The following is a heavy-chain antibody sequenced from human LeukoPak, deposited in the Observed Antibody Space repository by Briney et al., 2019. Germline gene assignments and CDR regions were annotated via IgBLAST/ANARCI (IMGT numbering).Heavy chain of an antibody. J-gene: IGHJ4*02. CDR1: GGSISSGSYY. D-gene: IGHD6-13*01. Sequence: SETLSLTCTVSGGSISSGSYYWSWIRQPAGKGLEWIGRIYTSGSTNYNPSLKSRVTISVDTSKNQSSLNLTSVTAADTAVYYCVREGSSSWFSDYWGQGTLVTVSA. V-gene: IGHV4-61*02. CDR2: IYTSGST. CDR3: VREGSSSWFSDY.